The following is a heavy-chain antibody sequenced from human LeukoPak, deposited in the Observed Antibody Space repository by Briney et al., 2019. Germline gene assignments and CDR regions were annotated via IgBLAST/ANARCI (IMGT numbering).Heavy chain of an antibody. CDR2: ISSSSSYI. Sequence: GGSLRLSCAASGFTFSRNTMNWVRQAPGKGLEWVSSISSSSSYIYYADSVKGRFIISRDNAKNSLYLQMNSLRAEDTAVYYCAKDDDWGRYKHWGQGTLVTVSS. V-gene: IGHV3-21*04. J-gene: IGHJ1*01. CDR1: GFTFSRNT. CDR3: AKDDDWGRYKH. D-gene: IGHD3-16*01.